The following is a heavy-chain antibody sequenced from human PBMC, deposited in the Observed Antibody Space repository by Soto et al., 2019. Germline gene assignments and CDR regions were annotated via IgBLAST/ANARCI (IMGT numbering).Heavy chain of an antibody. CDR1: GYSFTSYW. J-gene: IGHJ6*02. V-gene: IGHV5-51*01. CDR2: IYPGDSDT. Sequence: GESLKISRKGSGYSFTSYWLGWVRPMPGKGLEGRGIIYPGDSDTRYSPSFQCQATISPDKSISTAYLQWSSLKAADTAMYYCARLFRYYYFWSGLYGMDVRGQGTTVTVSS. CDR3: ARLFRYYYFWSGLYGMDV. D-gene: IGHD3-3*01.